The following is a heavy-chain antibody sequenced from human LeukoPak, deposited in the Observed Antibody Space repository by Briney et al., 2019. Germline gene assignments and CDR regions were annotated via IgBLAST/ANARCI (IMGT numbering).Heavy chain of an antibody. Sequence: ASVKVSCKASGGTSNSHALSWVRQAPGQGLEWMGRIIPNLGTTNRAQNFQDRVTLTADKSTNTAYMELTSLTSDDTAVYYCATTNDGGGYQWGDFFDFWGQGTLVTVSS. V-gene: IGHV1-69*04. CDR3: ATTNDGGGYQWGDFFDF. CDR1: GGTSNSHA. D-gene: IGHD3-22*01. CDR2: IIPNLGTT. J-gene: IGHJ4*02.